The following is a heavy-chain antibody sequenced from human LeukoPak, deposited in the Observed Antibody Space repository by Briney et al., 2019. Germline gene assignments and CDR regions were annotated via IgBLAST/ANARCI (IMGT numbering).Heavy chain of an antibody. Sequence: SVKVSCKASGGTFSSYAISWVRQGPGQGLAWMGGIIPIFGTANYAQKFQGRVTITADESTSTAYMELSSLRSEDTAVYYCAREGGSGSYVDYWGQGTLVTVSS. D-gene: IGHD3-10*01. CDR2: IIPIFGTA. CDR3: AREGGSGSYVDY. CDR1: GGTFSSYA. V-gene: IGHV1-69*01. J-gene: IGHJ4*02.